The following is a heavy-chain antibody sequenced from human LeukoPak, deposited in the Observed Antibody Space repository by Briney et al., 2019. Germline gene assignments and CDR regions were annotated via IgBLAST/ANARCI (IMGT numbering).Heavy chain of an antibody. V-gene: IGHV1-2*02. D-gene: IGHD4-17*01. CDR2: INANSGDT. Sequence: ASAKVSCKPSGYTFTGYYMHWVRQAPGQGPEWMGWINANSGDTNYAQNFQGRVTMTRDTSISTVYMELSRLTSDDTAVYYCARADYGDYFMDVWGKGTTVTVSS. CDR1: GYTFTGYY. CDR3: ARADYGDYFMDV. J-gene: IGHJ6*03.